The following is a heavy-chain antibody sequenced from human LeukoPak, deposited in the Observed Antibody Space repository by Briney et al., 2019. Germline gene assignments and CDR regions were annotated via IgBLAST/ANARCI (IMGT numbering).Heavy chain of an antibody. D-gene: IGHD1-26*01. CDR2: IYYSGST. CDR1: GGSISSGGYY. CDR3: ARDPAGATFRYFDY. V-gene: IGHV4-31*03. Sequence: SQTLSLTCTVSGGSISSGGYYWSWIRQHPGKGLEWIGYIYYSGSTYYNPPLKSRVTISVDTSKNQFSLKLSSVTAADTAVYYCARDPAGATFRYFDYWGQGTLVTVSS. J-gene: IGHJ4*02.